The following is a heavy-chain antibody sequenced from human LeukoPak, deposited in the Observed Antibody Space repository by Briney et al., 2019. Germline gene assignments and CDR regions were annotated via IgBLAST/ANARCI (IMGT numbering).Heavy chain of an antibody. CDR2: ISSSSSYI. Sequence: AGGSLRLSCAASGFTFSSYSMNWVRQAPGKGLEWVSSISSSSSYIYYADSVKGRFTISRDNAKNSLYLQMNSLRAEDTAVYYCAREAAMGYYDSSGPTVVDYWGQGTLVTVSS. CDR3: AREAAMGYYDSSGPTVVDY. CDR1: GFTFSSYS. J-gene: IGHJ4*02. D-gene: IGHD3-22*01. V-gene: IGHV3-21*01.